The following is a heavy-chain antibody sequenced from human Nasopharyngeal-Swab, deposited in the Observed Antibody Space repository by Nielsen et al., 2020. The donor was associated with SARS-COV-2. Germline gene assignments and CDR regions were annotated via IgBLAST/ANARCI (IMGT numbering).Heavy chain of an antibody. J-gene: IGHJ5*02. D-gene: IGHD1-7*01. CDR1: GFTFSSYG. Sequence: GGSLRLSCAVSGFTFSSYGMHWVRQAPGKGLEWVAVISYDGSNKYYADSVKGRFTISRDNSKNTLYLQMNSLRAEDTAVYYCAKNVPITGTTEGWFDPWGQGTLVTVSS. V-gene: IGHV3-30*18. CDR3: AKNVPITGTTEGWFDP. CDR2: ISYDGSNK.